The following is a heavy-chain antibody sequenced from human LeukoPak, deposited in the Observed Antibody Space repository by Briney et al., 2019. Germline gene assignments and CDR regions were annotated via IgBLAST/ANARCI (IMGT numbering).Heavy chain of an antibody. J-gene: IGHJ3*02. CDR2: INTDGSST. D-gene: IGHD4-23*01. CDR3: ARVAYGGNLIDAFDI. V-gene: IGHV3-74*01. CDR1: GFTFSSYW. Sequence: PGGSLRLSCAASGFTFSSYWMHWVRQAPGKGLVWVSRINTDGSSTSYADSVKGRFTISRDNAKNTLYLQMNSLRAEDTAVYYCARVAYGGNLIDAFDIWGQGTMVTVSS.